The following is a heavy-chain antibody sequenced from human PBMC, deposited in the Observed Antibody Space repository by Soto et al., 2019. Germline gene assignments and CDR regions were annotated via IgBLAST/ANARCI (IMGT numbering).Heavy chain of an antibody. Sequence: QVQLQQWGAGLLKPSETLSLTCAVYGGSFSGYYWSWIRHPPGKGLEWIGEINHSGSTNYNPSLKSRVTISVDTSKNQFSLKLSSVTAADTAVYYCARVNNEVAYYDFWSGHYYGMDVWGQGTTVTVSS. D-gene: IGHD3-3*01. J-gene: IGHJ6*02. CDR1: GGSFSGYY. V-gene: IGHV4-34*01. CDR3: ARVNNEVAYYDFWSGHYYGMDV. CDR2: INHSGST.